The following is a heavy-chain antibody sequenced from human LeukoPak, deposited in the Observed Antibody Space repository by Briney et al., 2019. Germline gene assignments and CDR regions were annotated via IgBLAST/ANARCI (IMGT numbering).Heavy chain of an antibody. CDR3: ARGASIAVAGTRGYYFDY. Sequence: GGSLRLSCAASGFTFSSYGMHWVRQAPGKGLEWVAVIWYDGSNKYCADSVKGRFTISGDNSKNTLYLQMNSLRAEDTAVYYCARGASIAVAGTRGYYFDYWGQGTLVTVSS. V-gene: IGHV3-33*01. CDR1: GFTFSSYG. J-gene: IGHJ4*02. D-gene: IGHD6-19*01. CDR2: IWYDGSNK.